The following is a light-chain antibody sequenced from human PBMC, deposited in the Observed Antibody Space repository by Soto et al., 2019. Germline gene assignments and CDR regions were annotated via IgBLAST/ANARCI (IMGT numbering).Light chain of an antibody. Sequence: EIVLTQSPGTLSLSPGERATLSCRASQSVNTNYLAWYQQKSGHAPRLLIYGASSRATGIPDRVSGSGSGTDFTLTISRLEPEDFAAYFCQQYGSSPITFGQGTRLEIK. CDR1: QSVNTNY. CDR2: GAS. V-gene: IGKV3-20*01. J-gene: IGKJ5*01. CDR3: QQYGSSPIT.